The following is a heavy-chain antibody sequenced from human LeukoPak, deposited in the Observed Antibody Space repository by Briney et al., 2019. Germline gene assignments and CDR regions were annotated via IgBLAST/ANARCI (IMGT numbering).Heavy chain of an antibody. V-gene: IGHV3-23*01. J-gene: IGHJ4*02. CDR2: VSGSGGST. D-gene: IGHD1-26*01. CDR3: AKAGGRREQGDNYFDY. CDR1: GFTFNTYA. Sequence: GGSLRLSCAASGFTFNTYAMSWVRQAPGKGLEWVSGVSGSGGSTYYADSVKGRFTISRDNAKNARYLQMNSPREEATAVYYCAKAGGRREQGDNYFDYWGQGTLVTVSS.